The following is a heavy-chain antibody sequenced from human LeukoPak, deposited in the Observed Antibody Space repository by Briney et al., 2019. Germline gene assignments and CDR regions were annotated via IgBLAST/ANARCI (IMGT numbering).Heavy chain of an antibody. Sequence: ASVKVSCTASGYTFTSYGISWVRQAPGQGLEWMGWISTYNGNTNYAQKLQGRVTMTTDTSTNTAYMELTSLTSDDTAMYYCARRDSSAWNFDYWGQGTLVTVSS. D-gene: IGHD3-22*01. V-gene: IGHV1-18*01. J-gene: IGHJ4*02. CDR2: ISTYNGNT. CDR3: ARRDSSAWNFDY. CDR1: GYTFTSYG.